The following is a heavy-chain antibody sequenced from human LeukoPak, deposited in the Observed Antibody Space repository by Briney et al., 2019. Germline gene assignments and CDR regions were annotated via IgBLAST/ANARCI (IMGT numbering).Heavy chain of an antibody. Sequence: SETLSLTCAVYGGSFSGYYWSWIRQPPGKGLEWIGEINHSGSTYYNPSLKSRVTISVDTSKNQFSLKLSSVTAADTAVYYCARKDYDSSGGWFDPWGQGALVTVSS. J-gene: IGHJ5*02. CDR2: INHSGST. CDR1: GGSFSGYY. D-gene: IGHD3-22*01. CDR3: ARKDYDSSGGWFDP. V-gene: IGHV4-34*09.